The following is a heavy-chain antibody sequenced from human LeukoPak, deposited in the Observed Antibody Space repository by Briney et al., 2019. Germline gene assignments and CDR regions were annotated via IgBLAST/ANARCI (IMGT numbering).Heavy chain of an antibody. CDR3: ARDSNSHYYFDY. CDR2: IYSGGTT. V-gene: IGHV3-53*01. J-gene: IGHJ4*02. CDR1: GFAFSDAW. D-gene: IGHD2-2*01. Sequence: PGGSLRLSCAASGFAFSDAWMSWVRQAPGKGLEWVSIIYSGGTTYYYADSVKGRFTISRDNSENTLFLQMNSLRAEDTAVYYCARDSNSHYYFDYWGQGTLVTVSS.